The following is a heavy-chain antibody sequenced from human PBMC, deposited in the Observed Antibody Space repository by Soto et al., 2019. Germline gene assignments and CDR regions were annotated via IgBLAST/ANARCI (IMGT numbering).Heavy chain of an antibody. CDR2: IYYSGST. V-gene: IGHV4-59*01. CDR1: GGSISSYY. D-gene: IGHD3-10*01. Sequence: QVQLQESGPGLVKPSETLSLPCTVSGGSISSYYWSWIRQPPGKGLEWIGYIYYSGSTNYNPSLKSRVTISVDTSKNQVSLKLSSVTAADTAVYYCARKGGSGSPPDYWGQGTLVTVSS. J-gene: IGHJ4*02. CDR3: ARKGGSGSPPDY.